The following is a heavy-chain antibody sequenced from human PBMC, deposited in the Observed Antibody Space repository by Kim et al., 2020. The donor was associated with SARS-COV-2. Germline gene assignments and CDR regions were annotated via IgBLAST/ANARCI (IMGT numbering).Heavy chain of an antibody. Sequence: GESLKISCKGSGYSFANYWIAWVRQMPGKGLEWMGIIFGGDSHIKYNPSFQGQVTISADKPISTAYLQWSSLKASDTAIYYCARHPSYSSDSSGHYWIDSWGQGTLVTVSS. V-gene: IGHV5-51*01. CDR1: GYSFANYW. CDR3: ARHPSYSSDSSGHYWIDS. D-gene: IGHD3-22*01. J-gene: IGHJ5*01. CDR2: IFGGDSHI.